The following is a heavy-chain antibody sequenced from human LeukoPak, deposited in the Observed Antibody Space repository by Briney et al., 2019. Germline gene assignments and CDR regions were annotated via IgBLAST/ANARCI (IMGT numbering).Heavy chain of an antibody. D-gene: IGHD6-19*01. CDR1: GYTFTGYY. J-gene: IGHJ4*02. V-gene: IGHV1-2*02. Sequence: ASVKVSCKASGYTFTGYYMHWVRQAPGQGLEWMGWINPNSGGTNYAQKFQGRVTMTRDTSISTAYMELSRLRSDDTAVYYCARGRYSSGWYTFFDYWGQGTLVTVSS. CDR2: INPNSGGT. CDR3: ARGRYSSGWYTFFDY.